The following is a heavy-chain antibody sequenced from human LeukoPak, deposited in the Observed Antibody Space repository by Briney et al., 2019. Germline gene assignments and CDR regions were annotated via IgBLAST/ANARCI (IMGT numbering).Heavy chain of an antibody. CDR3: ASRQLYYDILTGYSPGWFDP. Sequence: SETLSLTCAVYGGSFSGYYWSWIRQPPGKGLEWIGEINHSGSTNYNPSLKSRVTISVDTSKNQFSLELSSVTAADTAVYYCASRQLYYDILTGYSPGWFDPWGQGTLVTVSS. J-gene: IGHJ5*02. CDR1: GGSFSGYY. CDR2: INHSGST. V-gene: IGHV4-34*01. D-gene: IGHD3-9*01.